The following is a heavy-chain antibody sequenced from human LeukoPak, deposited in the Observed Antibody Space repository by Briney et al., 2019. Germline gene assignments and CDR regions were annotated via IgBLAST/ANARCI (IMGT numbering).Heavy chain of an antibody. J-gene: IGHJ5*02. D-gene: IGHD6-13*01. CDR3: AKPGYGSTWYDT. CDR2: IRYDGSNK. Sequence: GGSLRLSCAASGFTFSDCSMHWVRLAPGKGLEWVAFIRYDGSNKPYADSVKGRFTVSRDNSKNTLYLQMNSLKAEDTAVYYCAKPGYGSTWYDTWGQGTLVTVSS. V-gene: IGHV3-30*02. CDR1: GFTFSDCS.